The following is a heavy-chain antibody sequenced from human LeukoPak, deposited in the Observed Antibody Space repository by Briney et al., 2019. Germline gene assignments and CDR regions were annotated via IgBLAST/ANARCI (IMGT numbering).Heavy chain of an antibody. CDR3: ARDLYSGYGLDY. J-gene: IGHJ4*02. D-gene: IGHD5-12*01. CDR2: ISSSSSYI. Sequence: GGSLRLSCAASGFTFSSYSMNWVRQAPGKGLEWVSSISSSSSYIYYADSVKGRFTIPRDNAKNSLYLQMNSLRAEDTAVYYCARDLYSGYGLDYWGQGTLVTVSS. V-gene: IGHV3-21*01. CDR1: GFTFSSYS.